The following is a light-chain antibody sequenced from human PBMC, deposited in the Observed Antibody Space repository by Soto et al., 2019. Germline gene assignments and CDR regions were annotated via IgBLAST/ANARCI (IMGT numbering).Light chain of an antibody. CDR1: QSVSSY. V-gene: IGKV3-11*01. J-gene: IGKJ5*01. CDR3: QQRSSSIT. CDR2: DAS. Sequence: EIVLTQSPATLSLSPGERATLSCRASQSVSSYLAWYQQKPGQAPRLLIYDASNRATGIPARFSGSGSGTDFTLTISGLEPEAFAVYYCQQRSSSITFGQGTQLEIK.